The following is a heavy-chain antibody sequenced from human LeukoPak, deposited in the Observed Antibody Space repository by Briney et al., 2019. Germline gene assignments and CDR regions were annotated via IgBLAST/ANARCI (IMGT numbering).Heavy chain of an antibody. J-gene: IGHJ5*02. V-gene: IGHV3-23*01. CDR3: AKEGLEPGGFDP. Sequence: QTGGSLRLSCAASGFTFSSYAMSWVRQAPGKGLEWVSAISGSGGNTYYADSVKGRFTISRDNSKNTLYLQMNSLRAEDTAVYYCAKEGLEPGGFDPWGQGTLVTVSS. CDR2: ISGSGGNT. D-gene: IGHD1-1*01. CDR1: GFTFSSYA.